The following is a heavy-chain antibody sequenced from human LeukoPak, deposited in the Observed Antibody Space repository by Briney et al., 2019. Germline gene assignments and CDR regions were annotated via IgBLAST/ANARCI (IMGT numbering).Heavy chain of an antibody. CDR2: IYYSGST. Sequence: SETLSLTCTVSGGSISSSSYYWGWIRQPPGKGLEWIGSIYYSGSTYYNPSLKSRVTISVDTSKNQFSLKLSSVTAADTAVYYCARDPGREIFWGQRTLVTVSS. V-gene: IGHV4-39*07. CDR1: GGSISSSSYY. CDR3: ARDPGREIF. J-gene: IGHJ4*02. D-gene: IGHD3-10*01.